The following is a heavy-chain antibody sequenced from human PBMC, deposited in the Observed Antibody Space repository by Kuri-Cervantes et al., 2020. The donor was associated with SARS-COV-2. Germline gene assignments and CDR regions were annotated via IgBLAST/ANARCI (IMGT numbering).Heavy chain of an antibody. CDR3: ARSRMTTDAFDI. CDR1: GYTSTSYG. Sequence: ASVKVSCKASGYTSTSYGISWVRQTPGQGLEWMGWISAYNGNTNYAQKLQGRVTMTTDTSTSTAYMELRSLRSEDTAVYYCARSRMTTDAFDIWGQGTMVTVSS. J-gene: IGHJ3*02. V-gene: IGHV1-18*04. D-gene: IGHD4-11*01. CDR2: ISAYNGNT.